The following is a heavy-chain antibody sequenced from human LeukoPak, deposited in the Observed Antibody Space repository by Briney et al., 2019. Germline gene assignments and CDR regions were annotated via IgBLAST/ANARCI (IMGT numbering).Heavy chain of an antibody. J-gene: IGHJ4*02. D-gene: IGHD3-10*01. CDR2: INHSGST. CDR3: ARVVMSGDYYGSGSSVGLDY. V-gene: IGHV4-34*01. Sequence: PSETLSLTCAVYGGSFSGYYWSWIRQPPGKGLEWIGEINHSGSTNYNPSLKSRVTISVDTSKNQFSLKLSSVTAADTAVYYCARVVMSGDYYGSGSSVGLDYWGQGTLVTVSS. CDR1: GGSFSGYY.